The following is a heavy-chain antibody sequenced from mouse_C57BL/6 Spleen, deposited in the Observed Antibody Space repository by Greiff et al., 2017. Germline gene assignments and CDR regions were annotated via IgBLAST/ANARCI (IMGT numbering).Heavy chain of an antibody. CDR2: ISDGGSYT. D-gene: IGHD1-1*01. CDR3: ARGAITTVVARNYFDY. CDR1: GFTFSSYA. J-gene: IGHJ2*01. V-gene: IGHV5-4*01. Sequence: EVQGVESGGGLVKPGGSLKLSCAASGFTFSSYAMSWVRQTPEKRLEWVATISDGGSYTYYPDNVKGRFTISRDNAKNNLYLQMSHLKSEDTAMYYCARGAITTVVARNYFDYWGQGTTLTVSS.